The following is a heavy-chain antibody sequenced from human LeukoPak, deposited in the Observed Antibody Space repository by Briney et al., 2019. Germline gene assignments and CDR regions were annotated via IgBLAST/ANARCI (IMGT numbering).Heavy chain of an antibody. CDR1: GFTFSSYA. CDR2: ISYDGSNK. J-gene: IGHJ6*02. Sequence: GRSLRLSCAASGFTFSSYAMHWVRQAPGKGLEWVAVISYDGSNKYYADSVKGRFTISRDNSKNTLYLQMNSLRAEDTAVYYCARERGLGIAAAGSDVWGQGTTVTVSS. D-gene: IGHD6-13*01. CDR3: ARERGLGIAAAGSDV. V-gene: IGHV3-30-3*01.